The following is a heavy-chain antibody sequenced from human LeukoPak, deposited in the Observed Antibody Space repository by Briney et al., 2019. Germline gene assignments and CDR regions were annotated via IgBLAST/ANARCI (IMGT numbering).Heavy chain of an antibody. CDR2: IYYSGST. J-gene: IGHJ3*02. D-gene: IGHD3-10*01. CDR3: ARSDGYGLVGI. CDR1: GDSISSSTYY. Sequence: SETLSLTCPVSGDSISSSTYYWGWIRQPPGKGLEWIGNIYYSGSTYYNPSLKSRVTISVDTSKNQFSLKLSSVTAADTAVYYCARSDGYGLVGIWGQGTMVTVSS. V-gene: IGHV4-39*07.